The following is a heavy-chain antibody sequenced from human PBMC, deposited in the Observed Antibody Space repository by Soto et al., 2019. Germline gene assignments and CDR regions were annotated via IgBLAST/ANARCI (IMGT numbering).Heavy chain of an antibody. CDR2: IIPILGIA. J-gene: IGHJ3*02. D-gene: IGHD5-12*01. CDR3: ARVIDGYNSGAFDI. Sequence: ASVKVSCKASGGTFSSYAISWVRQAPGQGLEWMGRIIPILGIANYAQKFQGRVTITADKSTSTAYMELSSLRSEDTAVYYCARVIDGYNSGAFDIWGQGTMVTVSS. V-gene: IGHV1-69*04. CDR1: GGTFSSYA.